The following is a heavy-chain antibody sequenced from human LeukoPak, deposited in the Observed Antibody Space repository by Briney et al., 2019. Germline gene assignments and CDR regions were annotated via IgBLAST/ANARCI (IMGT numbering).Heavy chain of an antibody. V-gene: IGHV4-39*01. CDR2: IDYRGRT. D-gene: IGHD5-18*01. Sequence: SETLSLTCSVSGDSISSSNFHWGWIRPSPGKGLEWIGTIDYRGRTFYNPSLNNRVTISADTSRNQLSLKLSSVTATDTAIYYCVRRVNTYGGWFDRWGQGALVTVSS. CDR1: GDSISSSNFH. J-gene: IGHJ5*02. CDR3: VRRVNTYGGWFDR.